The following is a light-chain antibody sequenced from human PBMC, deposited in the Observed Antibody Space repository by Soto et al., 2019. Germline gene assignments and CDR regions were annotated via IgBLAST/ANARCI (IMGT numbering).Light chain of an antibody. V-gene: IGLV2-14*01. CDR2: DVS. CDR3: SSYTSSSTRV. Sequence: QSALTQPASVSGSPGQSITISCTGTSSDVGGYNYVSWYQQHPGKAPKLMIYDVSNRPSGVSNRFSGSKSGNTASLTISGLQAEDEAVYYCSSYTSSSTRVFGTSTKLTVL. J-gene: IGLJ1*01. CDR1: SSDVGGYNY.